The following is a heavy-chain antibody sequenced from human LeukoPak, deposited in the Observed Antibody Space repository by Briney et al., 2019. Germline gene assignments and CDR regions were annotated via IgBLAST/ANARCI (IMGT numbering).Heavy chain of an antibody. CDR1: GFTFSSFT. CDR2: ISSSSSYI. CDR3: AELGITMIGGV. Sequence: GGSLRLSCAASGFTFSSFTMNWVRQAPGKGLEWVSSISSSSSYIYSADSVKGRFTISRDNARNSLYLQMNSLRAEDTAVYYCAELGITMIGGVWGKGTTVTISS. V-gene: IGHV3-21*01. J-gene: IGHJ6*04. D-gene: IGHD3-10*02.